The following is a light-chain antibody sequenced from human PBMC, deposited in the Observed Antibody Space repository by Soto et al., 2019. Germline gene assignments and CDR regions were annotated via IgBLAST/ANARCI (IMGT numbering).Light chain of an antibody. CDR3: QQYNSYPRT. V-gene: IGKV1-5*01. CDR2: DAS. Sequence: DIQITQSPSTLSASVGDRVTITCRASQSISSWLAWYQQKPGKAPKLLIYDASSLESGVPSRFSGSGSRTEFTLTISSLQPDDFATYYCQQYNSYPRTFGQGTKVDIK. J-gene: IGKJ1*01. CDR1: QSISSW.